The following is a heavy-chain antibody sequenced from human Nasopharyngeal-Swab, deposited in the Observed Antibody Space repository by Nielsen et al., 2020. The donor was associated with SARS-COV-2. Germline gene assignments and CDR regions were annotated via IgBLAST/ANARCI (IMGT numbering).Heavy chain of an antibody. Sequence: SMKIYCAASETTISDYYMSWIRQAPGKGLEWVTYISSSGSTIYYANSEKGRFTISRDNAKNSLYQQMNSLRAEETDVYYCAREVSGYIDYWGQGTLVTVSS. V-gene: IGHV3-11*04. CDR3: AREVSGYIDY. CDR1: ETTISDYY. CDR2: ISSSGSTI. J-gene: IGHJ4*01. D-gene: IGHD3-3*01.